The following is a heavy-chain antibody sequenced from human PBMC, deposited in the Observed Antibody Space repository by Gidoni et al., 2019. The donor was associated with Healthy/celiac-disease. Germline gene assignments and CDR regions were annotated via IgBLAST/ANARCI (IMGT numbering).Heavy chain of an antibody. Sequence: QLQLVESGGGVVQHGGSLRLSCAASGFTFSRSGMHWSRQAPGKGLEWVAFVRYDGSNTYYADSVKGRFTISRDNSKNTLYLQMNSLRAEDTAVYYCAKVLDRSGWRVVGYYYYGMAVWGQGTTVTFSS. CDR1: GFTFSRSG. CDR3: AKVLDRSGWRVVGYYYYGMAV. CDR2: VRYDGSNT. V-gene: IGHV3-30*02. J-gene: IGHJ6*02. D-gene: IGHD6-19*01.